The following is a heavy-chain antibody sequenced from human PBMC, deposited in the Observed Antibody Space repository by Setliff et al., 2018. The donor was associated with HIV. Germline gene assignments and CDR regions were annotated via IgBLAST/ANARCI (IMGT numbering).Heavy chain of an antibody. Sequence: PSETLSLTCNVPGGLISSGSYYWSWVRQPAGKGLEWIGRAYISESSHYNPSLKSRVTISTGTSNNQFSLTLSSVTAADTAVYYCARGVLITKRVTQTGGYYYYTDVWGKGTTVTVSS. CDR2: AYISESS. V-gene: IGHV4-61*02. J-gene: IGHJ6*03. CDR1: GGLISSGSYY. D-gene: IGHD2-21*02. CDR3: ARGVLITKRVTQTGGYYYYTDV.